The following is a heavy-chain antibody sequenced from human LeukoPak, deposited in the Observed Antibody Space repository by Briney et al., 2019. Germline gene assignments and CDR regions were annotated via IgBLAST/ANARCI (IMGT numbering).Heavy chain of an antibody. D-gene: IGHD5-12*01. CDR3: ARVLRSSGYDYRLDY. J-gene: IGHJ4*02. V-gene: IGHV1-46*01. CDR2: INPSGGST. CDR1: GYTFTSYY. Sequence: ASVKVSCKASGYTFTSYYMHWVRQAPGQGLEWMGIINPSGGSTSYAQKFQGRVTMTRDMSTSTVYMELSSLRSEDTAVYYCARVLRSSGYDYRLDYWGQGTLVTVSS.